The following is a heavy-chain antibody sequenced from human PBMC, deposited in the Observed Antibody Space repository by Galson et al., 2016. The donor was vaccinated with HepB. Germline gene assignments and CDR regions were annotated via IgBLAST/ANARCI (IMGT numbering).Heavy chain of an antibody. J-gene: IGHJ6*02. CDR3: ARGLGSTNYGLDV. CDR2: NSGSGETT. CDR1: GFTFSSFS. Sequence: SLRLSCAGSGFTFSSFSMSWVRQAPGKGLEWVSGNSGSGETTYYADSVKGRFAISRDKSKNTLYLQLHSLGAEDTAVYYCARGLGSTNYGLDVWGQGTTVTVSS. V-gene: IGHV3-23*01. D-gene: IGHD4-11*01.